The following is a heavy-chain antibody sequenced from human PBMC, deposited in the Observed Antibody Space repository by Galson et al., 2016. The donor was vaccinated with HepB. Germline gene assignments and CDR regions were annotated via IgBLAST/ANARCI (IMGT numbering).Heavy chain of an antibody. J-gene: IGHJ5*02. V-gene: IGHV4-39*01. CDR3: ARHLFPPRYCTVGSCYSRGDNWFDP. D-gene: IGHD2-15*01. CDR1: GGSISTSSYY. CDR2: INYSGST. Sequence: SETLSLTCTVSGGSISTSSYYWGWIRQPPGKGLEWIGSINYSGSTYYNPSLKSRVTISVDTSKNQFSLKLTSVTAVDTVVYYCARHLFPPRYCTVGSCYSRGDNWFDPWGQGTLVAVAS.